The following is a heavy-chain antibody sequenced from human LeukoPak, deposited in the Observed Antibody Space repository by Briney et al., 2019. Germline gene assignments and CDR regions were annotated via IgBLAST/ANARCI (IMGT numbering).Heavy chain of an antibody. CDR1: GGPISSSSYY. Sequence: PSETLSLTCTVSGGPISSSSYYWGWIRQPPGKGLEWIGSIYYSGSTYYNPSLKSRVTISVDTSKNQFSLKLSSVTAADTAVYYCARMELEGIFYWGQGTLVTVSS. D-gene: IGHD1-1*01. J-gene: IGHJ4*02. CDR3: ARMELEGIFY. CDR2: IYYSGST. V-gene: IGHV4-39*07.